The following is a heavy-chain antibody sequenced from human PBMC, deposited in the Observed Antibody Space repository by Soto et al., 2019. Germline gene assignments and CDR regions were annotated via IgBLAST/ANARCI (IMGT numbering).Heavy chain of an antibody. V-gene: IGHV4-31*03. CDR1: GGSISSGGYY. Sequence: QVQLQESGPGLVKPSQTLSLTCTVSGGSISSGGYYWSWIRQHPGKGLEWIGYIYYSGSTYYNPSLKSRVTISVATSKNQSSLKRSAVTAADRAVYYCARGGRGFGELLLFDYWGQGTLVTVSS. D-gene: IGHD3-10*01. J-gene: IGHJ4*02. CDR2: IYYSGST. CDR3: ARGGRGFGELLLFDY.